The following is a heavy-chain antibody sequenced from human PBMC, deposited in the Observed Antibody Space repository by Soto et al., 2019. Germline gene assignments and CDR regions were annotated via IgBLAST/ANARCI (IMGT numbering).Heavy chain of an antibody. V-gene: IGHV4-38-2*01. J-gene: IGHJ3*02. CDR2: INHSGNN. Sequence: SETLSLTCAVSLYSISSGYYWGWIRQPPGKGLEWIGRINHSGNNNYNPSLKSRVTLSVDTSKNQFSLKLTSVTAADTAVYYCARGGSNDWQVAFDIWGQGTMVTVSS. CDR1: LYSISSGYY. D-gene: IGHD3-9*01. CDR3: ARGGSNDWQVAFDI.